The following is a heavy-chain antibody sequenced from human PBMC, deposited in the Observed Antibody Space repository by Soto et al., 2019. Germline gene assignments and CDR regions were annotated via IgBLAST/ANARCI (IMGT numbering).Heavy chain of an antibody. D-gene: IGHD6-13*01. Sequence: GGSLRLSCAASGFTFSSYWMHWVRQAPGKGLVWVSRINSDGSTTSYADSVKGRFTISRDNAKNTLYLQMSSLRAEDTAVYFCARAPGYSTSRCDYWGQGTLVTVSS. CDR3: ARAPGYSTSRCDY. CDR2: INSDGSTT. J-gene: IGHJ4*02. V-gene: IGHV3-74*01. CDR1: GFTFSSYW.